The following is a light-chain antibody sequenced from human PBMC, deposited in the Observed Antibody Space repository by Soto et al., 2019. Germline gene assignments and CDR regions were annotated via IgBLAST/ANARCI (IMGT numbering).Light chain of an antibody. J-gene: IGKJ4*01. V-gene: IGKV2-28*01. Sequence: DIVMTPSPLSLPVTPGEPASISCRSSQSLLHSNGYNYLDWYLQKPGQSPQLLIYLGYNRASGVPDRFSGSGSGTDFTLKISRVEAEDVGVYYCMQALQTPLTFGGGTKVEIK. CDR1: QSLLHSNGYNY. CDR2: LGY. CDR3: MQALQTPLT.